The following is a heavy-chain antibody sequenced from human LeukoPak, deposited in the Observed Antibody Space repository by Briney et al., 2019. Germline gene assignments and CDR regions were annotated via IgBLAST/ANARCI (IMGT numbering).Heavy chain of an antibody. CDR1: GGSITSSSLY. Sequence: SETLSLTCTISGGSITSSSLYWGWIRQPPGKGLEWIGNIYYSGSTYYNPSLKSRVTISVDTSKNQFSLELSSVTAADTAVYYCARWVSTPRGYFDYWGQGTLVTVSS. CDR2: IYYSGST. D-gene: IGHD5/OR15-5a*01. V-gene: IGHV4-39*01. CDR3: ARWVSTPRGYFDY. J-gene: IGHJ4*02.